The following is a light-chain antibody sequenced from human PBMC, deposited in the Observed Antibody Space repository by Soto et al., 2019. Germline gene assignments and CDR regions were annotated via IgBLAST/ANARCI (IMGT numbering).Light chain of an antibody. V-gene: IGLV1-47*01. CDR1: SSNIGSNY. Sequence: QSVLTQSPSASGTPGQRVTISCSGSSSNIGSNYVYWYQQLPGTAPKLLIYRNNQRPSGVPDRFSGAKSGTSASLAISGLRPEDEADYYCAAWDDSLSGYVFGTGTKLTVL. CDR2: RNN. CDR3: AAWDDSLSGYV. J-gene: IGLJ1*01.